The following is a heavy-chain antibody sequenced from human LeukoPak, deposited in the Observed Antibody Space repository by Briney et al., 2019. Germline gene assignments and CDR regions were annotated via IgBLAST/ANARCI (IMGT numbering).Heavy chain of an antibody. CDR1: GASISGPS. D-gene: IGHD6-13*01. V-gene: IGHV4-59*11. CDR3: ARGIADPYSFDS. CDR2: IYYSGAT. J-gene: IGHJ4*02. Sequence: AETLSLTCTVSGASISGPSWNWIRQPPGKGLEWIGRIYYSGATNYNPSLKGRVTMSVDKSKNQFSLNLSSVTAADTAVYYCARGIADPYSFDSWGQGTLVTVSS.